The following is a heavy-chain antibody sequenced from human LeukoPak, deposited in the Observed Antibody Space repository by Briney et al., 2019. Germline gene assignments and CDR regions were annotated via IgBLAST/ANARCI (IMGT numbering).Heavy chain of an antibody. D-gene: IGHD4-11*01. CDR3: ASLVDYGNYGYFDY. Sequence: SETLSLTCTVSGGSISSSSYYWGWIRQPPGKGLEWIGSIYYSGSTYYNPSLKSRVTISVDTSKNQFSLKLSSVTAADTAVYYCASLVDYGNYGYFDYWGQGTLVTVSS. CDR2: IYYSGST. J-gene: IGHJ4*02. V-gene: IGHV4-39*01. CDR1: GGSISSSSYY.